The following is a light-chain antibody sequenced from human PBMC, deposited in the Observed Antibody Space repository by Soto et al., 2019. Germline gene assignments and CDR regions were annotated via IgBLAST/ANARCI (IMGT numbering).Light chain of an antibody. CDR3: QQYDNSPLT. V-gene: IGKV3-20*01. CDR1: QSVSSSY. J-gene: IGKJ4*01. CDR2: GAS. Sequence: EIVLTQSPGTLSLSPGDRATLSCRASQSVSSSYLAWYQQKPGQAPRLLIYGASNRATGIPDRFSGSGSGTDFTLTISRLEPEDFAVYYCQQYDNSPLTFGGGTK.